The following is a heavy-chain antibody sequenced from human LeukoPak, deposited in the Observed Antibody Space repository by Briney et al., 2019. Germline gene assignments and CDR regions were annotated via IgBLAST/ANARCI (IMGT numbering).Heavy chain of an antibody. Sequence: SETLSLTCTVSGGSISSSSYYWGWIRQPPGKGLEWIGSIYYSGSTYYNPSLKSRVTISVDTSKNQFSLKLSSVTAADTAVYYCARWAHDFWSGYSSHWGQGTLVTVSS. J-gene: IGHJ4*02. CDR1: GGSISSSSYY. CDR2: IYYSGST. CDR3: ARWAHDFWSGYSSH. V-gene: IGHV4-39*01. D-gene: IGHD3-3*01.